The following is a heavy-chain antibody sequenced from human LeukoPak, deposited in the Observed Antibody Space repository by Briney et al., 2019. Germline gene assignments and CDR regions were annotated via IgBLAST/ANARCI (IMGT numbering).Heavy chain of an antibody. J-gene: IGHJ4*02. CDR1: GFTFSSYS. CDR2: ISSSSSTI. V-gene: IGHV3-48*04. Sequence: PGGSLRLSCAASGFTFSSYSMNWVRQAPGKGLEWVSYISSSSSTIYYADSVKGRFTISRDNAKNSLYLQMNSLRAEDTAVYYCARARRGSPLVRSSSWYQLVTPRYFDYWGQGTLVTVSS. D-gene: IGHD6-13*01. CDR3: ARARRGSPLVRSSSWYQLVTPRYFDY.